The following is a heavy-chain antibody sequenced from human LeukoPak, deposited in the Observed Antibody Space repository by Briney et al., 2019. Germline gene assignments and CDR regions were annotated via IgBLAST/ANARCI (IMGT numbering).Heavy chain of an antibody. D-gene: IGHD2-21*01. CDR3: ARALYRQHIVVVNAKNYWYFDL. V-gene: IGHV3-9*01. Sequence: PGRSLRLSCAASGFTFDDYAMHWVRHGPGKGLEWVSGISWNSGSIGYADSVKGRFTISRDNAKNSLYLQMNSLRAEDTAVYYCARALYRQHIVVVNAKNYWYFDLWGRGTLVTVSS. J-gene: IGHJ2*01. CDR2: ISWNSGSI. CDR1: GFTFDDYA.